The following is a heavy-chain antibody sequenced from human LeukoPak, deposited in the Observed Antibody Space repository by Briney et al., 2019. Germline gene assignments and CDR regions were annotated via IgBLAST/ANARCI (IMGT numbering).Heavy chain of an antibody. CDR2: ISGSVGST. D-gene: IGHD6-13*01. Sequence: PGGSLRLSCAASGFTFSSYAMSWVRQAPGKGLEWVSAISGSVGSTYYADSVKGRFTISRDNSKNTLYLQMNSLRAEDTAVYYCAKQKQQLPQGYYYYYMDVWGKGTTVTVSS. CDR1: GFTFSSYA. J-gene: IGHJ6*03. V-gene: IGHV3-23*01. CDR3: AKQKQQLPQGYYYYYMDV.